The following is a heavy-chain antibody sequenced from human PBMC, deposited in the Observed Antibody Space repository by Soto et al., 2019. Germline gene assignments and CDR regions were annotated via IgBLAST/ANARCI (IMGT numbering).Heavy chain of an antibody. D-gene: IGHD6-13*01. CDR3: AKSYSLRCIAATGRAPWFDP. Sequence: VKRACKGAGGSFSSYVVRWLRQARGKGLEWVGGNSLIWGTANYAEKFQGRVTITADESTSTSYVELSSLRSEDTAVFYCAKSYSLRCIAATGRAPWFDPWGQGTLVTVSS. CDR2: NSLIWGTA. J-gene: IGHJ5*02. CDR1: GGSFSSYV. V-gene: IGHV1-69*13.